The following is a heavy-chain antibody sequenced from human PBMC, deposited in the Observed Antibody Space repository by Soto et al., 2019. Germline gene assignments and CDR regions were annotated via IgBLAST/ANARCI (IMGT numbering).Heavy chain of an antibody. CDR3: ARHRSYYYGSGSYFFSVANWFDP. CDR1: GGSISSYY. J-gene: IGHJ5*02. D-gene: IGHD3-10*01. V-gene: IGHV4-59*08. CDR2: IYYSGST. Sequence: SETLSLTCTVSGGSISSYYWSWIRQPPGKGLEWIGYIYYSGSTNYNPSLKSRVTISVDTSKNQFSLKPSSVTAADTAVYYCARHRSYYYGSGSYFFSVANWFDPWGQGTLVTVSS.